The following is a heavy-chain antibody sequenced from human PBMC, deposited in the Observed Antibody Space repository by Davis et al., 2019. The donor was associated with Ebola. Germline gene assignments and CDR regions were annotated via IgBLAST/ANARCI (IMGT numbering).Heavy chain of an antibody. D-gene: IGHD3-9*01. Sequence: AASVKVSCKASGYRFNSYGISWVRQAPGQGLEWMGWISGYNGNTKYAPKVQGRVTMTTDTSTSTAYMELRSLRFDDTAVYYCAREGFYDVLTGYYVFWGQGTLVTVSS. CDR2: ISGYNGNT. J-gene: IGHJ4*02. V-gene: IGHV1-18*01. CDR1: GYRFNSYG. CDR3: AREGFYDVLTGYYVF.